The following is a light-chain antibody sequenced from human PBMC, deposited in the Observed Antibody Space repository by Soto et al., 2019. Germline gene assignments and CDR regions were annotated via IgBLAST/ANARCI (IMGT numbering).Light chain of an antibody. CDR2: DAS. CDR1: QDISNY. J-gene: IGKJ5*01. Sequence: DIQMTQSPSSLSASVGDRVTITCQASQDISNYLSWHQQKPGKAPKLLIYDASNLETGVPSRFSGSGSGTDFTFPISSLQPEDFATYYCQQYDNIPPITFGQGTRLEI. V-gene: IGKV1-33*01. CDR3: QQYDNIPPIT.